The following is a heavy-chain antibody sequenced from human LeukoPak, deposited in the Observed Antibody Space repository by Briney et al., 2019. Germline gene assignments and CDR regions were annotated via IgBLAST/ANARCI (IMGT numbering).Heavy chain of an antibody. Sequence: SVIYTGGSTYYASSVNGRFTISIDNSKNTLYLQMNSLRAEDTAVYYCARGPDDAFDIWGQGTMVTVSS. V-gene: IGHV3-66*01. D-gene: IGHD1-14*01. J-gene: IGHJ3*02. CDR3: ARGPDDAFDI. CDR2: IYTGGST.